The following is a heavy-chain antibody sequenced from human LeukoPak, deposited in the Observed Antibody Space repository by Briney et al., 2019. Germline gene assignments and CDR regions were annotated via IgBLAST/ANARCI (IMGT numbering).Heavy chain of an antibody. Sequence: WVXXXPGQGLEWMGWINPNNGDAKYAQKFQGRVTMTRDTSVSTAHMQLSRLTSDDTAVYYCEKDDYWGQGTLVTVSS. V-gene: IGHV1-2*02. CDR2: INPNNGDA. CDR3: EKDDY. J-gene: IGHJ4*02.